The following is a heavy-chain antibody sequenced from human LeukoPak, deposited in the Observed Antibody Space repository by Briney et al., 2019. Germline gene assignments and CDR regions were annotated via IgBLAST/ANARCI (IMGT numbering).Heavy chain of an antibody. CDR2: IYSGGST. Sequence: GGSLRLSCAASGFTVSSNYMSWVRQAPGKGLEWVSVIYSGGSTYYADSVKGRFTISRDNSKNTLYLQMNSLRAEDTAVYHCARSQRVWDFYYYYYMDVWGKGTTVTVSS. CDR3: ARSQRVWDFYYYYYMDV. J-gene: IGHJ6*03. V-gene: IGHV3-53*01. D-gene: IGHD6-13*01. CDR1: GFTVSSNY.